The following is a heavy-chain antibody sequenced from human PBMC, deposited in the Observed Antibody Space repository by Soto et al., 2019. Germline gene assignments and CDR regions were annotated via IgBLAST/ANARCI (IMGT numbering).Heavy chain of an antibody. Sequence: QVQLVQSGAEVKKPGASVTVSCKTSGSTFSNYGINWVRQAPGQGLEWMGWISGYNGNTNYAQTVQGRVTITTDTSTGTVYMELRSLKSDDTAIYYCSRFIMVGGWVDPNYYHGMDVWGHATTVTVSS. J-gene: IGHJ6*02. CDR3: SRFIMVGGWVDPNYYHGMDV. V-gene: IGHV1-18*01. CDR1: GSTFSNYG. D-gene: IGHD6-19*01. CDR2: ISGYNGNT.